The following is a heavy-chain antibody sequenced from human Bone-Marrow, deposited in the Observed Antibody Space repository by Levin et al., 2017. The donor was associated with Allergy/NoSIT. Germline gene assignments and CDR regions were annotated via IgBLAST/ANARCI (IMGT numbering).Heavy chain of an antibody. CDR1: GFTFDKYA. Sequence: RAGVSLRLSCLASGFTFDKYAMHWVRQAPGKGLEWVSYINWNSNTIAYADSVRGRFTVSRDNAKSSLYLEMNSLRDEDTAFYYCAKDMEDDSTGYLTTNAFDLWGRGTPVTVSS. CDR3: AKDMEDDSTGYLTTNAFDL. D-gene: IGHD3-22*01. V-gene: IGHV3-9*01. J-gene: IGHJ3*01. CDR2: INWNSNTI.